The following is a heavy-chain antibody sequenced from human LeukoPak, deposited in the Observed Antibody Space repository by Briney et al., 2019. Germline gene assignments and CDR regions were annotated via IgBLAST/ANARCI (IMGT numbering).Heavy chain of an antibody. D-gene: IGHD3-22*01. CDR1: GGTFSSYA. CDR2: IIPIFGTA. V-gene: IGHV1-69*13. J-gene: IGHJ6*03. CDR3: GRVVVICYYYYMDV. Sequence: GAPVKVSCKASGGTFSSYAISWVRQAPGHGLEWMGGIIPIFGTANYAQKFQGRVTITADESTSTAYMELSSLRSEDTAVYYCGRVVVICYYYYMDVWGKGTTVTVSS.